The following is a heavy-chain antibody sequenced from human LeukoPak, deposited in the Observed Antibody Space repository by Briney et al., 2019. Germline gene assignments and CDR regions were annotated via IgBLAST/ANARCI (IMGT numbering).Heavy chain of an antibody. CDR1: GYDFANSW. Sequence: GESLKISCTASGYDFANSWIGWVRQMPGKGLEWMGIIYPGDSDTRYSPSFQGQVTISADKSTSTAYLQWSSLKASDTAMYYCAGRSSGWYQDYWGQGTLVTVSS. J-gene: IGHJ4*02. CDR2: IYPGDSDT. D-gene: IGHD6-19*01. V-gene: IGHV5-51*01. CDR3: AGRSSGWYQDY.